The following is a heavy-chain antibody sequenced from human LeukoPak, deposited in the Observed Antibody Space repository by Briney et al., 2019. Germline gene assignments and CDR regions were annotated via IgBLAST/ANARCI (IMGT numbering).Heavy chain of an antibody. D-gene: IGHD1-26*01. V-gene: IGHV1-8*01. CDR3: ARVTGSIDY. Sequence: ASVKVSCKASGYTFTSYDIIWVRQASGQGLEWMGWMNPNSGHTGYAQKFQGRVTMTRTTSISTAYMELSSLRSEDTAVYYCARVTGSIDYWGQGTLVTVSS. CDR2: MNPNSGHT. CDR1: GYTFTSYD. J-gene: IGHJ4*02.